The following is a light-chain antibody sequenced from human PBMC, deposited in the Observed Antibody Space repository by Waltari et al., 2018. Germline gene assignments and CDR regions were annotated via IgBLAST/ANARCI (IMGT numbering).Light chain of an antibody. CDR1: QSVSSSY. Sequence: EIVLTQSPGTLSLSPGERATLSCRASQSVSSSYLAWYQQKPGQAPRLLIYGASSRATCIPDRFSASGSGTDFILTISRLEPEDFAVYYCQQYNYLWTFGQGTKVEIK. V-gene: IGKV3-20*01. CDR2: GAS. CDR3: QQYNYLWT. J-gene: IGKJ1*01.